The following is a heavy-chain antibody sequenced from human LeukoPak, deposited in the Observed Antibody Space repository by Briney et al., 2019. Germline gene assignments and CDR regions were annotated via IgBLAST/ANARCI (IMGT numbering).Heavy chain of an antibody. V-gene: IGHV3-30-3*01. D-gene: IGHD3-22*01. J-gene: IGHJ6*02. CDR3: ARDGLPSSGYNYYYYGMDV. CDR2: ISYDGSNK. CDR1: GFNFDSET. Sequence: PGGSLRLSCLGSGFNFDSETMSWVRQAPGKGLEWVAVISYDGSNKYYADSVKGRFTISRDNSKNTLYLQMNSLRAEDTAVYYCARDGLPSSGYNYYYYGMDVWGQGTTVTVSS.